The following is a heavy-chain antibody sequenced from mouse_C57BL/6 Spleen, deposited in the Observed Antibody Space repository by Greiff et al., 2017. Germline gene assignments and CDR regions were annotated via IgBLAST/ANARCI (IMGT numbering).Heavy chain of an antibody. D-gene: IGHD1-1*01. Sequence: QVQLQQPGAELVKPGASVKMSCKASVSTFTIYWITWVKQRPGQGLEWIGDIYPGSGSTNYNEKFKSKATLTVDTSSRTAYMQLSSLTSEDSAVYYCARYGPYYYGSSYEPAWFAYRGQGSLVTVSA. V-gene: IGHV1-55*01. CDR3: ARYGPYYYGSSYEPAWFAY. J-gene: IGHJ3*01. CDR1: VSTFTIYW. CDR2: IYPGSGST.